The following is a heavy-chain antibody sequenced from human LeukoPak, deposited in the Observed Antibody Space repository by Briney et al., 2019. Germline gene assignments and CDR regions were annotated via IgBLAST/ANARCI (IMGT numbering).Heavy chain of an antibody. CDR1: GGSISSYY. V-gene: IGHV4-59*01. CDR3: ARERERGDLYYYDSSGYYYDY. J-gene: IGHJ4*02. CDR2: IYYSGST. Sequence: SETLSLTCTVSGGSISSYYWSWIRQPPGKGLEWIGYIYYSGSTNYNPSLKSRVTISVDTSKNQFSLKLSSVTAADTAVYYCARERERGDLYYYDSSGYYYDYWGQGTLVTVSS. D-gene: IGHD3-22*01.